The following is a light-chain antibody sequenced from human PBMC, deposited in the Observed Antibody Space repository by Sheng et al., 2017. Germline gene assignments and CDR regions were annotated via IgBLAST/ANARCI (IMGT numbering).Light chain of an antibody. CDR2: DAS. CDR3: QQRTTWPQT. CDR1: QSVSSY. J-gene: IGKJ4*01. Sequence: EIVLTQSPATLSLSPGERATLSCRASQSVSSYLAWYQQKPGQAPRLLIYDASNRATGIPARFSGSGSGTDFTLTISSLEPEDFAVYYCQQRTTWPQTFGGGTKWRSN. V-gene: IGKV3-11*01.